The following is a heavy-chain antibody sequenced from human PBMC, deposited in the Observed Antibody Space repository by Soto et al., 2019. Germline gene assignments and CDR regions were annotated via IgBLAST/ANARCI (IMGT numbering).Heavy chain of an antibody. J-gene: IGHJ4*02. D-gene: IGHD3-10*01. V-gene: IGHV3-23*01. CDR1: GFTFSSYA. CDR3: AKGFHYGSGSHFDY. CDR2: IRGSGGST. Sequence: GGSLRLSCAASGFTFSSYAMSWVRQAPGKGLEWVSAIRGSGGSTYYADSVKGRFTISRDNSKNTLYLQMNSLRAEDTAVYYCAKGFHYGSGSHFDYWGQGTLVTVSS.